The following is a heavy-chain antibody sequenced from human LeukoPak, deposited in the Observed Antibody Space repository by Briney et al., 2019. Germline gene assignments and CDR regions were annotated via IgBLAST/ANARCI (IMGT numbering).Heavy chain of an antibody. CDR1: GFTFSNYA. D-gene: IGHD5-12*01. J-gene: IGHJ4*02. CDR2: ISGSGGST. CDR3: ASQGRYRGYDLFDY. V-gene: IGHV3-23*01. Sequence: GGSLRLSCAASGFTFSNYAVSWVRQAPGKGLEWVSAISGSGGSTYYADSVKGRFTISRDNSKNTLYLQMNSLRAEDTAVYYCASQGRYRGYDLFDYWGQGTLVTVSS.